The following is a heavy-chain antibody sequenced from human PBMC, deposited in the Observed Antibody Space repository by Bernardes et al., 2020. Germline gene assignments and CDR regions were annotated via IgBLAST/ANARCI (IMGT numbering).Heavy chain of an antibody. Sequence: ASAKVFCRVSCYSLTLLPMFWVRQPPGKGLEWMGTFDPEHGETMYAQKFRGRVTMTEDTATDTAYMELTSLRSEDTAMYYCALEGGSLGVVHYAMDVWGQGTTVIVSS. D-gene: IGHD2-15*01. V-gene: IGHV1-24*01. J-gene: IGHJ6*02. CDR1: CYSLTLLP. CDR3: ALEGGSLGVVHYAMDV. CDR2: FDPEHGET.